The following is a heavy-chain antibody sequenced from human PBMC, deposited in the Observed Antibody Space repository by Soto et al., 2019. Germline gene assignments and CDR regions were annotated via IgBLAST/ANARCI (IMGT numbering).Heavy chain of an antibody. CDR2: SDHSGTT. J-gene: IGHJ3*01. D-gene: IGHD3-3*01. Sequence: LSLTCAVSGVSLSNPNWWAWVRQAPGKGLEWIGESDHSGTTNYNPSLNSRVTISLDKSKNQFSLKLTSVAAADTAVYYCARGKFYAFDFWGQGTMVTVSS. CDR3: ARGKFYAFDF. V-gene: IGHV4-4*02. CDR1: GVSLSNPNW.